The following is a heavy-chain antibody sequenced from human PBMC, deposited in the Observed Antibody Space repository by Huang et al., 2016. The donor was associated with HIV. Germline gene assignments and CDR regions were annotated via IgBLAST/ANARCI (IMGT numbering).Heavy chain of an antibody. CDR1: GFTFGDYG. V-gene: IGHV3-49*03. CDR3: LIYSHVDV. Sequence: DVQLVESGGGLVQPGRSLGLSCTTSGFTFGDYGMCWFRQGTGKGLVWVGVIKSKAYGGTTQYASSVKDRFIISRDDSKGIAYLQMNSLKTEDTAVYYCLIYSHVDVWGKGTTVFVSS. CDR2: IKSKAYGGTT. J-gene: IGHJ6*03.